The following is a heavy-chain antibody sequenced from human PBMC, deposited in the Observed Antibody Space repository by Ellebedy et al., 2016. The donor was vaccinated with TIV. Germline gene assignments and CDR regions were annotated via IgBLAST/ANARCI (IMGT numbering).Heavy chain of an antibody. Sequence: GESLKISCAASGFTFSSYAMSWVRQAPGKGLEWVSAISGSGGSKYYADSVKGRFTISRDNSKNTLYLQMNSLRDEDTAVYYCARDTEQQLVISYYYYGMDVWGQGTTVTVSS. CDR3: ARDTEQQLVISYYYYGMDV. J-gene: IGHJ6*02. CDR1: GFTFSSYA. V-gene: IGHV3-23*01. CDR2: ISGSGGSK. D-gene: IGHD6-13*01.